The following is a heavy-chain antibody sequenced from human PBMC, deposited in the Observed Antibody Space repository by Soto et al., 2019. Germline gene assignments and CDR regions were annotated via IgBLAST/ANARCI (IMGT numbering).Heavy chain of an antibody. V-gene: IGHV3-30*18. J-gene: IGHJ4*02. D-gene: IGHD5-18*01. CDR3: AKGSTAMTYFDY. CDR1: GFTFSSYG. Sequence: QVQLVESGGGVVQPGRSLRLSCAASGFTFSSYGMHWVRQAPGKGLEWVAGISYDGSNKYYADSVKGRFTISRDNSKNTLYLQMTSLRAEDTAVYYCAKGSTAMTYFDYWGQGTLVTVSS. CDR2: ISYDGSNK.